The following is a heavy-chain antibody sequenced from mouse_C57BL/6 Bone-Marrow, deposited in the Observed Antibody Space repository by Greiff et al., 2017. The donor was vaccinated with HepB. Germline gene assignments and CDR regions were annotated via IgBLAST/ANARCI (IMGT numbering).Heavy chain of an antibody. V-gene: IGHV5-4*01. CDR1: GFTFSSYA. CDR3: ARSLRSHWYFDV. D-gene: IGHD1-1*01. Sequence: EVQRVESGGGLVKPGGSLKLSCAASGFTFSSYAMSWVRQTPEKRLEWVATISDGGSYTYYPDNVKGRFTISRDNAKNNLYLQMSHLKSEDTAMYYCARSLRSHWYFDVWGTGTTVTVSS. J-gene: IGHJ1*03. CDR2: ISDGGSYT.